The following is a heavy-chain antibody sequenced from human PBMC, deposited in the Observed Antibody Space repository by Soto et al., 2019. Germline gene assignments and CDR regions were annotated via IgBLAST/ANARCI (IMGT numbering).Heavy chain of an antibody. CDR2: IYYSGST. V-gene: IGHV4-59*01. CDR1: GGSISSYY. Sequence: QVQLQESGPGLVKPSETLSLTCTVSGGSISSYYWSWIRQPPGKGLEWIGYIYYSGSTNYNPSLKSRVTISVDTSKNQFSLKLSSVTAADTAVYYCARDVRGLDYWGQGTLVTVSS. D-gene: IGHD3-10*02. J-gene: IGHJ4*02. CDR3: ARDVRGLDY.